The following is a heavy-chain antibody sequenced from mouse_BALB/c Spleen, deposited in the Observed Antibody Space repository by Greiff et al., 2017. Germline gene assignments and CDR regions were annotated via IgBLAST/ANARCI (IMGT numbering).Heavy chain of an antibody. D-gene: IGHD2-4*01. Sequence: EVQVVESGGGLVQPGGSLKLSCAASGFTFSSYGMSWVRQTPDKRLELVATINSNGGSTYYPDSVKGRFTISRDNAKNTLYLQMSSLKSEDTAMYYCARISTMITGYAMDYWGQGTSVTVSS. CDR1: GFTFSSYG. CDR3: ARISTMITGYAMDY. V-gene: IGHV5-6-3*01. CDR2: INSNGGST. J-gene: IGHJ4*01.